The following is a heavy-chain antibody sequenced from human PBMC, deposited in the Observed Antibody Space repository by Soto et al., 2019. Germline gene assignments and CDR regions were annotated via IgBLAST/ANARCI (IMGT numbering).Heavy chain of an antibody. CDR2: ISAYNGNT. Sequence: ASVKVSCKASAYTFTTYGITCVRQAPRQPPEWIGWISAYNGNTNYAQKLQGRVTMTTDTSTSTAYMELRSLRSDDTAVYYCARGEYYYDSSGYYLNWFDPWGQGTMVTVSS. CDR3: ARGEYYYDSSGYYLNWFDP. J-gene: IGHJ5*02. V-gene: IGHV1-18*01. D-gene: IGHD3-22*01. CDR1: AYTFTTYG.